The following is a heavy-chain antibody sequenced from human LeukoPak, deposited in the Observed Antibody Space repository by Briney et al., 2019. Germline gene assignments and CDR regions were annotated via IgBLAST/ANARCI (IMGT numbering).Heavy chain of an antibody. CDR1: GGSISSYY. V-gene: IGHV4-59*08. CDR2: IYYSVST. CDR3: ARVRRTYYYYMDV. J-gene: IGHJ6*03. Sequence: SETLSLTCTVSGGSISSYYWSWIRQPPGKGLEWIGYIYYSVSTNYNPSLKSRVTISLDTSKNQFSLKLSSVTAADTAVYYCARVRRTYYYYMDVWGKGTTVTVSS.